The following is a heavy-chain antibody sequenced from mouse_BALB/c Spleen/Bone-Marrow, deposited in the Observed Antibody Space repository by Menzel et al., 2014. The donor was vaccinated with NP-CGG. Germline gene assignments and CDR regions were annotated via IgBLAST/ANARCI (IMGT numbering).Heavy chain of an antibody. CDR3: ARSYYGSSYYFDY. V-gene: IGHV5-17*02. D-gene: IGHD1-1*01. CDR1: GFTFSSFG. Sequence: EVQLQESGGGLVQPGGSRKLSCAASGFTFSSFGMHWVRQAPEKGLEWVAYISSGSSTIYYAGTVKGRFTISRDNPKNTLFLQMTSLRSEDTAMYYCARSYYGSSYYFDYWGQGTTLTVSS. CDR2: ISSGSSTI. J-gene: IGHJ2*01.